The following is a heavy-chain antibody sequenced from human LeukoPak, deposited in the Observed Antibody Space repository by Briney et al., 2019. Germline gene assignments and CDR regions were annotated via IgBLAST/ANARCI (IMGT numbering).Heavy chain of an antibody. J-gene: IGHJ4*02. CDR3: ARYKDYYVSGSYYKTFDY. V-gene: IGHV4-39*07. D-gene: IGHD3-10*01. CDR2: IPYSGST. Sequence: SETLSLTCTVSGDSISSNNYYWAWIRQPPGKGLEWIGSIPYSGSTYYNPSLKSRVTMSVDTSKNQFSLKLSSVTAADTAVYYCARYKDYYVSGSYYKTFDYWGQETLVTVSS. CDR1: GDSISSNNYY.